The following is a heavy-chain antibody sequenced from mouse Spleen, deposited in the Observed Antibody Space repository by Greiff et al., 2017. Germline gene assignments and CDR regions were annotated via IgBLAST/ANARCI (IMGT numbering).Heavy chain of an antibody. CDR2: IDPETGGT. CDR1: GYTFTDYE. CDR3: TREGYDYDAAY. V-gene: IGHV1-15*01. Sequence: QVQLQQSGAELVRPGASVTLSCKASGYTFTDYEMHWVKQTPVHGLEWIGAIDPETGGTAYNQKFKGKAILTADKSSSTAYMELRSLTSEDSAVYYCTREGYDYDAAYWGQGTLVTVSA. D-gene: IGHD2-4*01. J-gene: IGHJ3*01.